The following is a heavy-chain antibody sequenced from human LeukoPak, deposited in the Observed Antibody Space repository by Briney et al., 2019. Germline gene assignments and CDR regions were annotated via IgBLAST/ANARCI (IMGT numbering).Heavy chain of an antibody. CDR1: GGSISSYY. CDR2: IYYSGST. CDR3: ARTRDFDY. V-gene: IGHV4-59*01. D-gene: IGHD3-10*01. J-gene: IGHJ4*02. Sequence: SETLSLTCTVSGGSISSYYWSWIRQPPGKGLEWIGYIYYSGSTNYNPSLKSRVTISVDTSKNQFSLKLSSVTAADTAVYYCARTRDFDYWGQGTLVTVSS.